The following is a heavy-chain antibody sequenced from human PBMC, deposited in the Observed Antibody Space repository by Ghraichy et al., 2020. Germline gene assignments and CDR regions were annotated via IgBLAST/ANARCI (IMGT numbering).Heavy chain of an antibody. D-gene: IGHD2-21*02. Sequence: GESLNISCTASGFTFRTYAMNWVRQAPGKGLEWVSIIGGGGFGDSTYYADSVKGRFTISRDNSKNTLYLQMNSLRAEDTGIYYCAKGKGAYCDSDCSSRILDYWGQGTLVTVSS. CDR2: IGGGGFGDST. CDR3: AKGKGAYCDSDCSSRILDY. V-gene: IGHV3-23*01. J-gene: IGHJ4*02. CDR1: GFTFRTYA.